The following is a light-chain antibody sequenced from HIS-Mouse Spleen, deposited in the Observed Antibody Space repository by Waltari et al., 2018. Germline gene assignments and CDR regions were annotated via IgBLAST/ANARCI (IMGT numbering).Light chain of an antibody. J-gene: IGLJ2*01. CDR3: YSTDSSGNHRV. CDR1: AFPKKY. CDR2: EDS. Sequence: SYELTQPPSLSVSPGQTARITCTGDAFPKKYAIVYQQKSGQAPVLVINEDSKRPSGIPERFSGSSSGTMATLTISGAQVEDEADYYCYSTDSSGNHRVFGGGTKLTVL. V-gene: IGLV3-10*01.